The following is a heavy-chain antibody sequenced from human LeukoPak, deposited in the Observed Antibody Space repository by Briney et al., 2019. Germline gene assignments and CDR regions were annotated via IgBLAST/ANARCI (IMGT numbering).Heavy chain of an antibody. J-gene: IGHJ6*03. CDR3: ARDASRYYDLWSGYSGYYYMDV. D-gene: IGHD3-3*01. Sequence: ASVKVSCKASGYTFTGYYMHWVRQAPGQGLEWMGWINPNSGGTNYAQKFQGRVTMTRDTSISTAYMELSRLRSDDTAVYYCARDASRYYDLWSGYSGYYYMDVWGKGTTVTVSS. CDR1: GYTFTGYY. V-gene: IGHV1-2*02. CDR2: INPNSGGT.